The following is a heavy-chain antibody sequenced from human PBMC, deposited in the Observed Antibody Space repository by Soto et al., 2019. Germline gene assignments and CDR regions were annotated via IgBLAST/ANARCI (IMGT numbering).Heavy chain of an antibody. Sequence: QVHLVQSGAEVKKPGASVKVSCKGSGYGFTTYGITWVRQAPGQGLEWMAWISAHNGNTNYAQKVQGRVTVNRATSPSTAYMELMSQRYDDTAVYYCARGRYGDYWGQGALVTVSS. CDR1: GYGFTTYG. CDR2: ISAHNGNT. D-gene: IGHD1-1*01. V-gene: IGHV1-18*01. CDR3: ARGRYGDY. J-gene: IGHJ4*02.